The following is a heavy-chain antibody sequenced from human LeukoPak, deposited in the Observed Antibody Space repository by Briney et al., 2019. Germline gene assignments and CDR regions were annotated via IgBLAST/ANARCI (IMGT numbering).Heavy chain of an antibody. CDR3: ARGGMSSYYDSGGFHSY. V-gene: IGHV4-59*02. Sequence: SETLSLTCTVSGGSVSPYYWNWVRQPPGKGLEWIGYTSYTGSTHYNPSLKSRVTISVDTSKNQFSLKLSSVSAADTAVYYCARGGMSSYYDSGGFHSYWGQGTLVTVSS. CDR2: TSYTGST. CDR1: GGSVSPYY. D-gene: IGHD3-22*01. J-gene: IGHJ4*02.